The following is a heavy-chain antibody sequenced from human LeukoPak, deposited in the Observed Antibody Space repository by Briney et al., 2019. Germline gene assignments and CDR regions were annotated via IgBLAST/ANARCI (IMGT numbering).Heavy chain of an antibody. CDR3: AREGYGTGFDY. D-gene: IGHD2-8*02. CDR2: IYYSGST. Sequence: SETLFLTCTVSGGSISSYYWSWIRQPPGKGLEWIGYIYYSGSTNYNPSLKSRVTISVDTSKNQFSLKLSSVTAADTAVYYCAREGYGTGFDYWGQGTLVTVSS. J-gene: IGHJ4*02. CDR1: GGSISSYY. V-gene: IGHV4-59*01.